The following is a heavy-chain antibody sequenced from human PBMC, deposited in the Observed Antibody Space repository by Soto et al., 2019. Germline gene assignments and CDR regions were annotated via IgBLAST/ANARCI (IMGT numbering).Heavy chain of an antibody. J-gene: IGHJ4*02. CDR1: GGSISSSSYY. D-gene: IGHD1-26*01. V-gene: IGHV4-39*01. CDR2: IYYSGST. Sequence: PSETLSLTCTVSGGSISSSSYYWGWIRQPPGKGLEWIGSIYYSGSTYYNPSLKSRVTISVDTSKNQFSLKLSSVTAADTAVYYCARLAKREMTWELLRFEYWGQGTLVTVSS. CDR3: ARLAKREMTWELLRFEY.